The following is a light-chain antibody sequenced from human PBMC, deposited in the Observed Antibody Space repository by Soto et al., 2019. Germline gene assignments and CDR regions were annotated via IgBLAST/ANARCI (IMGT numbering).Light chain of an antibody. CDR1: SSDVGGYNY. V-gene: IGLV2-14*01. Sequence: QSALTQPASVSGSPGQSITISCTGTSSDVGGYNYVSWYQQHPGKAPKLMIYEVSHRPSGVSNRFSGSKSGNTASLTISGLQAEDEADYYCSSYTSSSTYNYVFGTGTKLTVL. CDR2: EVS. CDR3: SSYTSSSTYNYV. J-gene: IGLJ1*01.